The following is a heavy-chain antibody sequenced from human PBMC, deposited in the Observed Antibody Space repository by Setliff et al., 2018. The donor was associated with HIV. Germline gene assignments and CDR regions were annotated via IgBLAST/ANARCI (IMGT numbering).Heavy chain of an antibody. CDR2: IYYSGST. D-gene: IGHD6-19*01. J-gene: IGHJ4*02. V-gene: IGHV4-59*11. CDR1: GGSISSHY. CDR3: ARIAGYSSGWYFDY. Sequence: SETLSLTCTVSGGSISSHYWGWIRQPPGKGLEWIGSIYYSGSTNYNPSLKSRVTISVDTSKNQFPLRLSSVTAADTAVYYCARIAGYSSGWYFDYWGQGTLVTVSS.